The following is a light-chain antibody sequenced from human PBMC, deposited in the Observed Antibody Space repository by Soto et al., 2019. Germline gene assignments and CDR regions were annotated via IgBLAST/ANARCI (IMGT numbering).Light chain of an antibody. Sequence: QSVLTQPPSVSGAPGQRITISCTGRSSNIGAGYDVHWYQQLPGAAPKLLIYGNNNRPSGVPDRFSGSKSGTSASLAITGLQAEDEADYYCQSYDDSTTGSMVFGGGTKLTAL. CDR2: GNN. V-gene: IGLV1-40*01. CDR1: SSNIGAGYD. J-gene: IGLJ3*02. CDR3: QSYDDSTTGSMV.